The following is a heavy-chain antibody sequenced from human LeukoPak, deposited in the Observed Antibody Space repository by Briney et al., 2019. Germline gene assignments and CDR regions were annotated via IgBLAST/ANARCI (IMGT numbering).Heavy chain of an antibody. Sequence: GGSLRLSCAASGFTFSSYAMSWVRQAPGKGLEWVSAISGSGGSTYYADSVKGRFTISRDNSKNTLYLQMNSLRAEDTAVYYCAKEVTMVRGVKPNWFDLWGQGALVTVSS. CDR3: AKEVTMVRGVKPNWFDL. J-gene: IGHJ5*02. D-gene: IGHD3-10*01. CDR1: GFTFSSYA. CDR2: ISGSGGST. V-gene: IGHV3-23*01.